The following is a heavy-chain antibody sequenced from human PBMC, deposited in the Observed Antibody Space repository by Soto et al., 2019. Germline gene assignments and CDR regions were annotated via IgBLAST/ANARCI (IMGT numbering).Heavy chain of an antibody. J-gene: IGHJ5*02. CDR2: IYYSGST. CDR3: ARGYGDYDNWFDP. Sequence: DLEWIGYIYYSGSTYYNPSLKSRVTISVDTSKNQFSLKLSSVTAADTAVYYCARGYGDYDNWFDPWGQGTLVTVSS. D-gene: IGHD4-17*01. V-gene: IGHV4-31*02.